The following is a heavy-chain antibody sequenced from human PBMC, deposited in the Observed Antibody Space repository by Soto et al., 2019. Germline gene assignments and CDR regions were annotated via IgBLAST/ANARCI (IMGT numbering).Heavy chain of an antibody. D-gene: IGHD1-26*01. V-gene: IGHV3-23*01. Sequence: DVQLLESGGGLVQPGGSLRLSCAASGFTFSSNAMNWVRQAPGKGLEWVSTISGSGAGKYYVDSVKGRFPISRDNSRNTLFLQMNNLRAQDAAVYYCAKDRSPGASTWNVYWGQGTLVTVSS. CDR3: AKDRSPGASTWNVY. CDR2: ISGSGAGK. J-gene: IGHJ4*02. CDR1: GFTFSSNA.